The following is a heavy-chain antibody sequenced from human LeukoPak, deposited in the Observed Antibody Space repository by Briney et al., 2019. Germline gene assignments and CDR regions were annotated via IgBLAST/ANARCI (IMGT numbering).Heavy chain of an antibody. CDR1: GYTFTSYD. Sequence: GASVKVSCKASGYTFTSYDINWVRQATGQGLEWMGWMNPNSGNTGYAQKFQGRVTMTRNTSISTAYMELSSLRSEDTAVYYCAIGFYTAMETTDFDYWGQGTLVTVSS. J-gene: IGHJ4*02. V-gene: IGHV1-8*01. CDR2: MNPNSGNT. D-gene: IGHD5-18*01. CDR3: AIGFYTAMETTDFDY.